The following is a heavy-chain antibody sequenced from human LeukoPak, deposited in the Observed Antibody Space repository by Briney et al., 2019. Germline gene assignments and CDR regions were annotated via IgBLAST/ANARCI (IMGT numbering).Heavy chain of an antibody. CDR2: INTNTGNP. V-gene: IGHV7-4-1*02. CDR3: ARQSFGYDILTGYYPSHGLIDY. Sequence: ASVKVSCKASGYTFTSYAMNWVRQALGQGLEWMGWINTNTGNPTYAQGFTGRFVFSLDTSVSTAYLQISSLKAEDTAVYYCARQSFGYDILTGYYPSHGLIDYWGQGTLVTVSS. J-gene: IGHJ4*02. CDR1: GYTFTSYA. D-gene: IGHD3-9*01.